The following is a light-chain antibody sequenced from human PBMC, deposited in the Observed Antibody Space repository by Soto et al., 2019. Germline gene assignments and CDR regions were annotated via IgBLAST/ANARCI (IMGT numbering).Light chain of an antibody. CDR2: DVS. CDR1: SSDVGGYNY. Sequence: QSVLTQPASVSGSHGQSITLSCTGTSSDVGGYNYVSWYQHHPGKAPKLIIYDVSNRPSGVSNRFSGSKSGNTASLTISGLQPEDEADYYCSSYTASNTRQIVFGTGTKVTVL. V-gene: IGLV2-14*03. CDR3: SSYTASNTRQIV. J-gene: IGLJ1*01.